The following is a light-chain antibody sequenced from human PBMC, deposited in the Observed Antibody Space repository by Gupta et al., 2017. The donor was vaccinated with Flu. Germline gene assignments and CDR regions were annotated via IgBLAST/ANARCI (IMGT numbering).Light chain of an antibody. CDR1: QGISSY. Sequence: DIQLTQSPSFLSASVGDRVTITCRASQGISSYLAWYQEKPRKAPKLLIYAASSLQRGVPSRFSGSGAGTEVTLTISSRQPEDFAAYYCQQLNSDQANITFGHGTKVDIK. J-gene: IGKJ3*01. CDR2: AAS. V-gene: IGKV1-9*01. CDR3: QQLNSDQANIT.